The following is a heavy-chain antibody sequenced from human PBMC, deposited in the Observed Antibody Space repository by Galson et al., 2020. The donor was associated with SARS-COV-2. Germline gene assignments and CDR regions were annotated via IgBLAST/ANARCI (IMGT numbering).Heavy chain of an antibody. CDR3: ARDGQLSSGWAGDY. J-gene: IGHJ4*02. Sequence: GGSLRLPCAASGFTFENHAMHWVRQAPGKGLEWVAQIFYDGSNKYYLDSVKGRFTISRDNSENTVSLQMENLRAEDTAVYFCARDGQLSSGWAGDYCGQGTRVTVSS. CDR1: GFTFENHA. V-gene: IGHV3-33*01. CDR2: IFYDGSNK. D-gene: IGHD6-19*01.